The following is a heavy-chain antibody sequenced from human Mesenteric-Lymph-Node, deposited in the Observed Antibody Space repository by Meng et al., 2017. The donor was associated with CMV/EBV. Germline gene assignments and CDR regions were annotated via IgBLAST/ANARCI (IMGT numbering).Heavy chain of an antibody. Sequence: GGSLRLSCAASGFTFSSYSMNWVRQAPGKGLEWVANIKEDGSEKFFADSVKGRFTISRDNAKNSLYLQMNSLRDEDTAVYYCAREWWEFGYEYYGMDVWGQGTTVTVSS. CDR2: IKEDGSEK. J-gene: IGHJ6*02. CDR3: AREWWEFGYEYYGMDV. CDR1: GFTFSSYS. V-gene: IGHV3-7*03. D-gene: IGHD1-26*01.